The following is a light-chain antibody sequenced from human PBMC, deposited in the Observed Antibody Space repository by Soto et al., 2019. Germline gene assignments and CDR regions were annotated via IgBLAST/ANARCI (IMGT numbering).Light chain of an antibody. CDR2: GAS. CDR3: QQYGNSRST. J-gene: IGKJ3*01. CDR1: HTVNSNY. Sequence: ETVLTQYPGTLSLSPGERATLSCRASHTVNSNYLGWYQQKPGQAPRLLMDGASSRATGIPDRFSGSGSGTDFTLTISRLEPEDFAVYYCQQYGNSRSTFGPGTIVDVK. V-gene: IGKV3-20*01.